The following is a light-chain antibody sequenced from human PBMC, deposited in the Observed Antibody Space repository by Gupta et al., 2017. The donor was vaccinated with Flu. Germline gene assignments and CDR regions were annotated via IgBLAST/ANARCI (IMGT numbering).Light chain of an antibody. J-gene: IGLJ3*02. CDR1: ALPKQY. Sequence: SYELTQPPPVSVSPGQAARITCSGDALPKQYAYWYQQKPGQAPVLVIYKDSERPSGIPERFSGSSSGTTVTLTISGVQAEAEADYYCQSADSSGTYVVFGGGTKLTVL. CDR3: QSADSSGTYVV. CDR2: KDS. V-gene: IGLV3-25*02.